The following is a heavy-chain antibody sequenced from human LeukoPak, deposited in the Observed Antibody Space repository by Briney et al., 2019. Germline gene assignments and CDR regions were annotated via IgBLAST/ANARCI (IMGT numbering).Heavy chain of an antibody. V-gene: IGHV3-64*04. Sequence: GGSLRLACSASGFTFNSYAMHWVRQAPGKGLEYVSGISSHEGITYYADSVKGRFTISRDNSKNPLYLQMNSLRADDTAVYFCARTSLRYFGSGSYSLDVFDIWGQGTMVTVSS. CDR1: GFTFNSYA. J-gene: IGHJ3*02. CDR2: ISSHEGIT. D-gene: IGHD3-10*01. CDR3: ARTSLRYFGSGSYSLDVFDI.